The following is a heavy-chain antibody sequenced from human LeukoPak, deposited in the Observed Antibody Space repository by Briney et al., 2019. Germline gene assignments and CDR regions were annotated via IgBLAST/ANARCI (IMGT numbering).Heavy chain of an antibody. D-gene: IGHD2-21*02. J-gene: IGHJ4*02. CDR2: INPNSGGT. V-gene: IGHV1-2*02. CDR1: GYTFTGYY. Sequence: ASVKVSCKASGYTFTGYYMHWVRQAPGQGLEWMGWINPNSGGTNYAQKFQGRVTMTRDTPISTAYMELSRLRSDDTAVYYCARVRAYCGGDCYFRPDYWGQGTLVTVSS. CDR3: ARVRAYCGGDCYFRPDY.